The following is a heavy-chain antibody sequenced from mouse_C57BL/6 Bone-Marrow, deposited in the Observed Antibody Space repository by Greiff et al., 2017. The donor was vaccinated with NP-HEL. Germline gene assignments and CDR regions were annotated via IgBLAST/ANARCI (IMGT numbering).Heavy chain of an antibody. V-gene: IGHV5-6*01. D-gene: IGHD1-1*01. J-gene: IGHJ2*01. CDR2: ISSGGSYT. CDR3: ARHEDYGSSDY. CDR1: GFTFSSYG. Sequence: EVKLQESGGDLVKPGGSLKLSCAASGFTFSSYGMSWVRQTPDKRLEWVATISSGGSYTYYPDSVKGRFTISRDNAKNTLYLQMSSLKSEDTAMYYCARHEDYGSSDYWGQGTTLTVSS.